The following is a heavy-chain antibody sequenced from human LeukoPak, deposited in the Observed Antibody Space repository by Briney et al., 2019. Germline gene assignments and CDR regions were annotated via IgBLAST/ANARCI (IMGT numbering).Heavy chain of an antibody. CDR1: GFTFSSYA. V-gene: IGHV3-23*01. Sequence: GGSLRLSCAASGFTFSSYAMSWVRQAPGKGLEWVSAISGSGGSTYYADSVKGRFTISRDNSKNTLYLQMNSLRAEDTAVYYCAKGFGYYYGSGSYYNSPDYWGQGTLVTVSS. CDR3: AKGFGYYYGSGSYYNSPDY. CDR2: ISGSGGST. D-gene: IGHD3-10*01. J-gene: IGHJ4*02.